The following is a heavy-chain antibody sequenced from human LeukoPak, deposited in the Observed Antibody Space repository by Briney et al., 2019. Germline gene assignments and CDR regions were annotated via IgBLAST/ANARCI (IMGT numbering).Heavy chain of an antibody. J-gene: IGHJ6*02. CDR1: GGTFSSYA. CDR2: IIPIFGTA. V-gene: IGHV1-69*13. CDR3: AREDLYGSTQDV. D-gene: IGHD2-2*01. Sequence: SVKVSCRASGGTFSSYAISWVRQAPGQGLEWMGGIIPIFGTANYAQKFQGRVTITADESTSTAYMELSSLRSEDTAVYYCAREDLYGSTQDVWGQGTTVTVSS.